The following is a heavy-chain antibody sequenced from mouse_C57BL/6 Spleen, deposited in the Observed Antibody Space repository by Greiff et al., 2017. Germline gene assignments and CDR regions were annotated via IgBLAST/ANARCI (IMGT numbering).Heavy chain of an antibody. D-gene: IGHD2-4*01. V-gene: IGHV1-77*01. CDR2: LGPGSGST. CDR1: GYTFTDYY. J-gene: IGHJ4*01. CDR3: ARAPYDYDEYAMDY. Sequence: VQLQQSGAELVKPGASVKISCKASGYTFTDYYINWVKQRPGQGLEWIGKLGPGSGSTYYNEKFKGKATLTADKSSSTAYMQLSSLTSEDSAVYFCARAPYDYDEYAMDYWGQGTSVTVSS.